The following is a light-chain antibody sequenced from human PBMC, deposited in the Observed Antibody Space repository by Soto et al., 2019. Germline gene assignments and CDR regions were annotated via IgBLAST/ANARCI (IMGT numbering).Light chain of an antibody. J-gene: IGKJ2*02. CDR3: QQRYNWPRT. CDR2: DTS. Sequence: EIVLSQSPATLSLSPGDRATLSCRATQTVSSFLAWYQQKPGQAPRLLIYDTSNRATGVTARFSASGSGTSSTLTTSNLDPEDFAVYFGQQRYNWPRTFGQGTKLEIK. CDR1: QTVSSF. V-gene: IGKV3-11*01.